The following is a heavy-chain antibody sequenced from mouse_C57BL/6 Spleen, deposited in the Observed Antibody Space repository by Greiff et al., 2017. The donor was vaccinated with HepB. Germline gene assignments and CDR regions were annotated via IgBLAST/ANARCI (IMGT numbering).Heavy chain of an antibody. Sequence: VQLQQPGAELVMPGASVKLSCKASGYTFTSYWMPWVKQRPGQGLEWIGEIDPSDSYTNYNQKFKGKSKLTVDKSSSTAYMQLSSLTSEDSAVYYCAINWDGGMDYWGQGTSVTVSS. J-gene: IGHJ4*01. D-gene: IGHD4-1*01. V-gene: IGHV1-69*01. CDR2: IDPSDSYT. CDR1: GYTFTSYW. CDR3: AINWDGGMDY.